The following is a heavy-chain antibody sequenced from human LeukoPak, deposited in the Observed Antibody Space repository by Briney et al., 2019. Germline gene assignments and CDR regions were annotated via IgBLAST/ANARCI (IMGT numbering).Heavy chain of an antibody. CDR2: IKHKYDGGTT. Sequence: GGSLRLSGSASGLSFSVAWMSSVRQAPGKGVEWVGLIKHKYDGGTTDYAAPVKGRFTISRDDSKNTLFLQMNSLKTEDTAVYYCTTVGRQYSRYLDYWGQGTLVTVSS. CDR3: TTVGRQYSRYLDY. CDR1: GLSFSVAW. D-gene: IGHD6-6*01. V-gene: IGHV3-15*01. J-gene: IGHJ4*02.